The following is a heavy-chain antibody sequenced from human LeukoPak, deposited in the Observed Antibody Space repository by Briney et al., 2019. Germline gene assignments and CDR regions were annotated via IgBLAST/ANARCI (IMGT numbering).Heavy chain of an antibody. D-gene: IGHD2-15*01. CDR1: GFSFSTYA. CDR2: IWSDGSNQ. V-gene: IGHV3-33*06. CDR3: AKDGDWGGYSRPDY. Sequence: GMSLRLSCAASGFSFSTYAMHWVRQAPGKGLDWVAMIWSDGSNQYYADSVKGRFTISRENSKNTLYLQMNSLRAEDTAVYYCAKDGDWGGYSRPDYWGQGTLVTVSS. J-gene: IGHJ4*02.